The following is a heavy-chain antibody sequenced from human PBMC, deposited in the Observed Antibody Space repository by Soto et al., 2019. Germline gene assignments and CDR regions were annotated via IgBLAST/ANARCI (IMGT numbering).Heavy chain of an antibody. CDR2: IYYSGST. V-gene: IGHV4-39*01. Sequence: PSETLSLTCTVSGGSISSSSYYWGWIRQPPGKGLEWIGSIYYSGSTYYNPSLKSRVTISVDTSKNQFSLKLSSVTAADTAVYYCARQVDARGSYYDFWSGYFGGRNYGMDVWGQGTTVTV. CDR3: ARQVDARGSYYDFWSGYFGGRNYGMDV. J-gene: IGHJ6*02. CDR1: GGSISSSSYY. D-gene: IGHD3-3*01.